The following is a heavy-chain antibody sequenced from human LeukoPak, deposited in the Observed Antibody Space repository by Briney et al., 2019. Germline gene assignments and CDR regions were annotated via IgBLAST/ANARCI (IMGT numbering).Heavy chain of an antibody. V-gene: IGHV4-39*01. Sequence: PSETLSLTCTVSGGSISSYYWGWIRQPPGKGLEWIGSMYYSGSTYYNPSLKSRVTIPVDTSKNQFSLKLSSVTAADTAVYYCARHRGYYYYYMDVWGKGTTVTISS. J-gene: IGHJ6*03. CDR2: MYYSGST. CDR3: ARHRGYYYYYMDV. CDR1: GGSISSYY.